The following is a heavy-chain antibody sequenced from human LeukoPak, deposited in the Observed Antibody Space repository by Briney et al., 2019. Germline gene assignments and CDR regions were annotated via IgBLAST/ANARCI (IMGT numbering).Heavy chain of an antibody. CDR1: GFTFSSYA. J-gene: IGHJ6*04. V-gene: IGHV3-23*01. CDR3: AKDSRGCSGGSCRLHGMDV. D-gene: IGHD2-15*01. CDR2: ISGSGGST. Sequence: QSGGSLRLSCAASGFTFSSYAMSWVRQAPGKGLEWVSAISGSGGSTYYADSVKGRFTISRDNSKNTLYLQMNSLRAEDTAVYYCAKDSRGCSGGSCRLHGMDVWGKGTTVTVSS.